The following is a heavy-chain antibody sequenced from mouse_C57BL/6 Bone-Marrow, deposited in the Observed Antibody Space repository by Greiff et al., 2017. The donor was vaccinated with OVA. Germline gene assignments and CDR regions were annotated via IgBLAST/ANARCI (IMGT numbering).Heavy chain of an antibody. CDR1: GYAFSSYW. CDR3: AREKIYYGSSSLFDY. D-gene: IGHD1-1*01. V-gene: IGHV1-80*01. J-gene: IGHJ2*01. Sequence: VQLQQSGAELVKPGASVKISCKASGYAFSSYWMNWVKPRPGKGLEWIGQIYPGDGDTNYNGKFKGKATLTADKSSSTAYMQLSSLTSEDSAVYFCAREKIYYGSSSLFDYWGQGTTLTVSS. CDR2: IYPGDGDT.